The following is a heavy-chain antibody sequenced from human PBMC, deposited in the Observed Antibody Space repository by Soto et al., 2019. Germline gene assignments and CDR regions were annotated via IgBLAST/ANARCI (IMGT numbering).Heavy chain of an antibody. V-gene: IGHV3-30*18. J-gene: IGHJ5*01. CDR3: AKGWFYDLLTGPDS. CDR1: GFTFNSYG. D-gene: IGHD3-9*01. CDR2: ISYNANKT. Sequence: QVQLVESGGGVVQPGRSLRLSCAASGFTFNSYGMHWVRQAPGKGLEWVAVISYNANKTYYADSVKGRFSISRDNSKNTLYLQMNSLRVDDTSIYYCAKGWFYDLLTGPDSWGQGALVTVSS.